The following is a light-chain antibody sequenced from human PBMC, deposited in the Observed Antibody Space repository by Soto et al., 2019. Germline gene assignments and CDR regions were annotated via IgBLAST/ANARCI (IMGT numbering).Light chain of an antibody. J-gene: IGKJ2*01. CDR2: YTS. V-gene: IGKV3-15*01. Sequence: DIVMTQSPATLSLSPGDRATLSCWASLTVSTNLAWYQQKPGQAPRLLIYYTSTRATGIPARFSGSGSAKEFTLTISSLQPEDSAVYYCQQYNNWPPYTFGRGTKLEIK. CDR3: QQYNNWPPYT. CDR1: LTVSTN.